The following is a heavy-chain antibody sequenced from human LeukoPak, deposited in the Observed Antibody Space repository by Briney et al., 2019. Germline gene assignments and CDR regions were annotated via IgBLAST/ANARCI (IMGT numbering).Heavy chain of an antibody. D-gene: IGHD3-10*01. CDR1: GFTFSRYW. J-gene: IGHJ4*02. CDR3: ARVGGAYYGSGSYYSGY. Sequence: PGGSLRLSCAASGFTFSRYWMSWLRQAPGKGLEWVANINEDGSEKYYVDSVKGRFSISRDNAKNSLYLQMNSLRAEDTAVYYCARVGGAYYGSGSYYSGYWGQGTLVTVSS. CDR2: INEDGSEK. V-gene: IGHV3-7*01.